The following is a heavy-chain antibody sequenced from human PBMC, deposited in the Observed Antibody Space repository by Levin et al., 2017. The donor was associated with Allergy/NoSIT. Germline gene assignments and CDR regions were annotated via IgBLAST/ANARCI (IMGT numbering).Heavy chain of an antibody. D-gene: IGHD3-16*02. J-gene: IGHJ4*02. Sequence: GGSLRLSCAVSGLSFSEYAMNWVRQAPGKGLEWVSSISISGDSTYYADSVKGRFTISRDNAKNTLSLQMDSLRAEDTAVYYYAKVARIGGQGALVTVSS. CDR2: ISISGDST. CDR3: AKVARI. CDR1: GLSFSEYA. V-gene: IGHV3-23*01.